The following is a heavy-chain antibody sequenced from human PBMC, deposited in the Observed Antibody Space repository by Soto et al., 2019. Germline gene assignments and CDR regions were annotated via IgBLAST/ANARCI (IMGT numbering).Heavy chain of an antibody. CDR1: DVSFRANY. V-gene: IGHV4-34*01. Sequence: DTRSSTFGVSDVSFRANYWTWFRQPPGKGLGWWGEIHYSGSTKFNPSLKSRVTLSIDASKAQFSFRLSSVTAAHTAVYYCARDSGGLRSGEPSLYGEKDSFDVWDQGTLVTVSS. D-gene: IGHD3-16*02. J-gene: IGHJ3*01. CDR3: ARDSGGLRSGEPSLYGEKDSFDV. CDR2: IHYSGST.